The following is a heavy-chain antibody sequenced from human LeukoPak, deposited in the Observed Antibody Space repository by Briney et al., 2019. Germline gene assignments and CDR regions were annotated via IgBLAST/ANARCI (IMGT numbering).Heavy chain of an antibody. D-gene: IGHD6-19*01. V-gene: IGHV4-59*01. Sequence: SETLSLXCTVSGGSISSYYWSWIRQPPGKGLEWIGYIYYSGSTNYNPSLKSRVTISVDTSKNQFSLKLSSVTAADTAVYYCARESSGWSTVPNWFDPWGQGTLVTVSS. CDR1: GGSISSYY. CDR3: ARESSGWSTVPNWFDP. J-gene: IGHJ5*02. CDR2: IYYSGST.